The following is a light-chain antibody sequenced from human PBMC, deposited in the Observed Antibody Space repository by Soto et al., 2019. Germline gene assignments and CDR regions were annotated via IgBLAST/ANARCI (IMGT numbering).Light chain of an antibody. V-gene: IGLV2-11*01. CDR2: DVS. CDR3: CSYAVSLYV. Sequence: QSALTQPRSVSGSPGQSVTISCTGTSSDVGGYNYVSWYQQHPGKAPKLMIYDVSKRPSGVPDRFSGSKSGNTASLTISGLQAEDEADYYCCSYAVSLYVFGTGTKVTVL. CDR1: SSDVGGYNY. J-gene: IGLJ1*01.